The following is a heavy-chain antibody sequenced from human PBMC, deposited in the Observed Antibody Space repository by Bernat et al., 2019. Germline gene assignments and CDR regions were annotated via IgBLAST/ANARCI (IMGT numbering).Heavy chain of an antibody. CDR3: ARAVYDSSGYYYVVGAFDI. CDR2: INPNSGGT. D-gene: IGHD3-22*01. Sequence: QVQLVQSGAEVKKPGASVKVSCKASGYTFTGYYMHWVRQAPGQGLEWMGWINPNSGGTNYAQKFQGWVTMTRDTSISTAYMELSRLRSDDTAVYYCARAVYDSSGYYYVVGAFDIWGQGTMVTVSS. V-gene: IGHV1-2*04. CDR1: GYTFTGYY. J-gene: IGHJ3*02.